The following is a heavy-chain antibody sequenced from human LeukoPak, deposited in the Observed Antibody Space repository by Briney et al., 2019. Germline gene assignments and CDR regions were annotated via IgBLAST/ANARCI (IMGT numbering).Heavy chain of an antibody. D-gene: IGHD3-22*01. J-gene: IGHJ1*01. Sequence: ASVKVSCKASGYTFTSYYRHWVRQAPGQGLEWMGIINPSGGSTSYAQKFQGRVTMTRDTSTSTVYMELSSLRSEDTAVYYCASGDYYDSSGYYGNEYFQHWGQGTLVTVSS. CDR1: GYTFTSYY. CDR3: ASGDYYDSSGYYGNEYFQH. V-gene: IGHV1-46*01. CDR2: INPSGGST.